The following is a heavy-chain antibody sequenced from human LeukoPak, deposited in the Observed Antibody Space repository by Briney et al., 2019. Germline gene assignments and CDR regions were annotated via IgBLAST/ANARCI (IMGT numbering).Heavy chain of an antibody. CDR3: VIAAFDY. V-gene: IGHV1-46*01. CDR1: GYTFTTYY. CDR2: INPSDGST. D-gene: IGHD2-21*01. Sequence: GASAKVSCKASGYTFTTYYLHWVRQAPGQGLEWMAIINPSDGSTSNAQKFQGRVTVTMDTSTSTVNVELSSLRSEDTAVYYCVIAAFDYWGQGTLVTVSS. J-gene: IGHJ4*02.